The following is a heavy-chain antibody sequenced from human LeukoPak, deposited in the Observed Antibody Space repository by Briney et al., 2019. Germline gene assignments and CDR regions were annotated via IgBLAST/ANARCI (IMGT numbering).Heavy chain of an antibody. CDR2: IRSKAYGGTT. CDR1: GFTFGDYA. J-gene: IGHJ4*02. D-gene: IGHD5-12*01. CDR3: TRDHGTAVDIVARDYFDY. Sequence: PGRSLRLSCTASGFTFGDYAMSWVRQAPGKGLEWVGFIRSKAYGGTTECAASVKGRFTISRNDSKSIAYLQMNSLKTEDTAVYYCTRDHGTAVDIVARDYFDYWGQGTLVTVSS. V-gene: IGHV3-49*04.